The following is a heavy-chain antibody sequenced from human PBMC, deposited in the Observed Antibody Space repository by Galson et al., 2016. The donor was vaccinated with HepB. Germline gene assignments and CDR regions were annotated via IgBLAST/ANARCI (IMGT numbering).Heavy chain of an antibody. CDR2: IWFDGSQT. D-gene: IGHD2-21*02. CDR1: GFNLRIYG. J-gene: IGHJ1*01. V-gene: IGHV3-33*01. Sequence: SLRLSCAASGFNLRIYGIHWVRQAPGKGLEWVAAIWFDGSQTYYADSGKGRFTISRDSSRNMVYLQMSSLRAEDTAVYYCATGPGHIEVLTASEEYFQYWGPGTLVTVSS. CDR3: ATGPGHIEVLTASEEYFQY.